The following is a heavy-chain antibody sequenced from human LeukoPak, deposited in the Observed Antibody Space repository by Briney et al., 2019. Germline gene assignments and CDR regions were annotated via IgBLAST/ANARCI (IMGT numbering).Heavy chain of an antibody. D-gene: IGHD3-22*01. J-gene: IGHJ4*02. CDR1: GFTFSSYS. CDR2: ISSSSSTI. Sequence: GGSLRLSCAASGFTFSSYSMNWVRQAPGKGLEWVSYISSSSSTIYYADSVKGRFTISGDNAKNSLYLQMNSLRAEDTAVYYCARVLDSSGYYYWGQGTLVTVSS. V-gene: IGHV3-48*01. CDR3: ARVLDSSGYYY.